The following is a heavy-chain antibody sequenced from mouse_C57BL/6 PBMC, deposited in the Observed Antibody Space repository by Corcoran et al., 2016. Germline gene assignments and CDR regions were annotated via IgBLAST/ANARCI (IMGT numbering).Heavy chain of an antibody. D-gene: IGHD3-2*02. CDR2: IYPRDGST. CDR1: GYTFTSYD. V-gene: IGHV1-85*01. Sequence: QVQLQQSGPELVKPGASVKLSCKASGYTFTSYDINWVKQRPGQGLEWIGWIYPRDGSTKYNEKFKGKATLTVEKSSSTAYRQLSSLTSEDSAVYFWARSGSSGYLDYGGQGTTLTVSS. CDR3: ARSGSSGYLDY. J-gene: IGHJ2*01.